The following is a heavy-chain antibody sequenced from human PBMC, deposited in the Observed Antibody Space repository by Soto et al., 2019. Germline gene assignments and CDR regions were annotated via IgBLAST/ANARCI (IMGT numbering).Heavy chain of an antibody. V-gene: IGHV4-31*03. D-gene: IGHD3-22*01. J-gene: IGHJ4*02. CDR1: GDSITRGGYY. Sequence: QVQLQESGPGLVKPSQTLSLTCTVSGDSITRGGYYWSWIRQHPGKGPEWIGYISYSGSAHYDPSLKSRVIISADTSKNQFFLKLNSVTAADTAVYYCARVGDSRPGDYWGQGTLVTVSS. CDR2: ISYSGSA. CDR3: ARVGDSRPGDY.